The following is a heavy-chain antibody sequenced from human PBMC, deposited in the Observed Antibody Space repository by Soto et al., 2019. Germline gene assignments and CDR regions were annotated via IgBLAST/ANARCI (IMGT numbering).Heavy chain of an antibody. CDR1: GFTFDDYA. V-gene: IGHV3-9*01. Sequence: EVQLVESGGGLVQPGRSLRLSCAASGFTFDDYAMHWVQQAPGKGLEWVSGISWNSGSIGYADSVKGRFTISRDNAKNSLYLQMNSLRAEDTALYYCAKDFRYNWNDVSGMDVWGQGTTVTVSS. CDR2: ISWNSGSI. CDR3: AKDFRYNWNDVSGMDV. D-gene: IGHD1-1*01. J-gene: IGHJ6*02.